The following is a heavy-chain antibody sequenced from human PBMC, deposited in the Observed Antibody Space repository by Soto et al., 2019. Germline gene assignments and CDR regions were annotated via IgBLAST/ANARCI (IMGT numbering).Heavy chain of an antibody. V-gene: IGHV1-18*01. D-gene: IGHD3-22*01. Sequence: QVQLVQSGAEVKKPGASVKVSCKASGYTFTSYGISWVRQAPGQGLEWMGWISAYNGNTNYAQKLQGRVTMTTDTSTSTAYMELRSLRSDDTAVYYCARVFYYDSSVPYYYYYGMDVWGQGTTVTVSS. CDR1: GYTFTSYG. CDR2: ISAYNGNT. CDR3: ARVFYYDSSVPYYYYYGMDV. J-gene: IGHJ6*02.